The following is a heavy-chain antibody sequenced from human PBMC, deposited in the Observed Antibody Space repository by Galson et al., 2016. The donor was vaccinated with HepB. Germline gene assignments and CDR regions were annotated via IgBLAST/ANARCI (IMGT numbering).Heavy chain of an antibody. D-gene: IGHD3-16*01. Sequence: SLRLSCAASGFTFSSYGMHWVRQAPGKGLEWVAVISYDGSNKYYADSVKGRFTISRDNSKNTLYLQMNSLRAEDTAVYYCAKGYYDYVWGTPLVVLLDYWGQGTLVTVSS. CDR3: AKGYYDYVWGTPLVVLLDY. J-gene: IGHJ4*02. V-gene: IGHV3-30*18. CDR1: GFTFSSYG. CDR2: ISYDGSNK.